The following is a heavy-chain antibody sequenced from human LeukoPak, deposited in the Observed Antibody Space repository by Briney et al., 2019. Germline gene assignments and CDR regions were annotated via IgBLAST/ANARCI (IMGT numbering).Heavy chain of an antibody. Sequence: PGGSLRLSCVGSEITFSGYSMTWVRQAPGKGLEWVSLISSSGSYIYYADSVKGRFTIARDDARNSVYLQMNSLRADDTAVYYCARGIAAPDHWGQGTLVTVSS. CDR2: ISSSGSYI. V-gene: IGHV3-21*01. CDR1: EITFSGYS. J-gene: IGHJ5*02. CDR3: ARGIAAPDH. D-gene: IGHD6-6*01.